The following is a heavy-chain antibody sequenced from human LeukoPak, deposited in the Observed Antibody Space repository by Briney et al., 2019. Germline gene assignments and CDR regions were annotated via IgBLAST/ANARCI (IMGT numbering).Heavy chain of an antibody. V-gene: IGHV3-64*01. CDR1: GFTFSNFA. Sequence: GGSLRLSCAASGFTFSNFAMHWVRQAPGKGLEFVSGIRGNGGNPYYAKSVKGRFTISRDNAKNSLYLQMNSLRAEDTAVYYCARGPQRGYFDYWGQGTLVTVSS. CDR2: IRGNGGNP. CDR3: ARGPQRGYFDY. J-gene: IGHJ4*02.